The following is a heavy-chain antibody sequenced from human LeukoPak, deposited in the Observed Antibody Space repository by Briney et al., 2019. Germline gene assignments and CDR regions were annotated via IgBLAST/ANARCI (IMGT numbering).Heavy chain of an antibody. CDR3: AREEGSGSPLGVDY. J-gene: IGHJ4*02. D-gene: IGHD1-26*01. Sequence: ASVKVSCKASGYTFTSYDINWVRQATGQGLEWMGWMNPNSGNTGYAQKFQGRVTITRNTSISTAYMELSSLRSEDTAVYYCAREEGSGSPLGVDYWGQGTLVTVSS. V-gene: IGHV1-8*03. CDR2: MNPNSGNT. CDR1: GYTFTSYD.